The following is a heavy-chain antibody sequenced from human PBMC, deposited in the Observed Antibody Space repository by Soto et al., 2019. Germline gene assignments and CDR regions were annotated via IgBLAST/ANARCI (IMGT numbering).Heavy chain of an antibody. CDR1: GYTFTSYG. D-gene: IGHD3-16*02. Sequence: ASVKVSCKASGYTFTSYGISWVRQAPGQGLEWMGWISAYNGNTNYAQKLQGRVTMTTDTSTSTAYMELRSLRSDDTAVYYCARDSYRPHRDYYGMDLWGQGTTVTVSS. CDR2: ISAYNGNT. CDR3: ARDSYRPHRDYYGMDL. V-gene: IGHV1-18*01. J-gene: IGHJ6*02.